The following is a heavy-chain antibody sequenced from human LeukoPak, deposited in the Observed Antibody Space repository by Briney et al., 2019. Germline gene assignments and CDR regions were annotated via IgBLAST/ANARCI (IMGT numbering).Heavy chain of an antibody. CDR2: IRYDGSNK. Sequence: PGGSLRLSCAASGFTFSSYGMHWVRQAPGKGLEWVAFIRYDGSNKYYADSVKGRFTISRDNSKNTLNLQMNSLRAEDTAVYYCARDPYSGNYGNYYYYYMDVWGKGTTVTISS. V-gene: IGHV3-30*02. CDR3: ARDPYSGNYGNYYYYYMDV. CDR1: GFTFSSYG. D-gene: IGHD1-26*01. J-gene: IGHJ6*03.